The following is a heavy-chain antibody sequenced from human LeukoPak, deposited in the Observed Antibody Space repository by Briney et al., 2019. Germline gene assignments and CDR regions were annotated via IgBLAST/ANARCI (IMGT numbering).Heavy chain of an antibody. J-gene: IGHJ5*02. CDR2: INPNSGGT. V-gene: IGHV1-2*02. D-gene: IGHD1-26*01. CDR3: ARDEVGATNWFDP. CDR1: GYTFIGYY. Sequence: GASVTVSCKASGYTFIGYYIHWVRQAPGQGLEWMGWINPNSGGTNYAQKFQGRVTMTRDTSISTAYMELSRLRSDDTAVYYCARDEVGATNWFDPWGQGTLVTVSS.